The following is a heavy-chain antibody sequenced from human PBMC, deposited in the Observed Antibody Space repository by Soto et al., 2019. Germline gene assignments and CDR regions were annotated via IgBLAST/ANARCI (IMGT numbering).Heavy chain of an antibody. CDR2: ISSSSSYI. J-gene: IGHJ3*02. D-gene: IGHD3-22*01. Sequence: PGGSLRLSCAASGFTFSSYSMNWVRQAPGKGLEWVSSISSSSSYIYYADSVKGRFTISRDNAKNSLYLQMNSLRAEDTAVYYCARGDYYDSSGFSLHAFDIWGQGTMVTVSS. V-gene: IGHV3-21*04. CDR1: GFTFSSYS. CDR3: ARGDYYDSSGFSLHAFDI.